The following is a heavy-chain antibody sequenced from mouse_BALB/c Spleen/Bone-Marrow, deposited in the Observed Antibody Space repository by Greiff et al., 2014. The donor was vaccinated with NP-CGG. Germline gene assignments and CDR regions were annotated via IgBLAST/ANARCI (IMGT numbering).Heavy chain of an antibody. CDR3: ARLGDYSYFDY. Sequence: LKLSCATSGFSFSDYYMYWIRQTPEKRLEWVAYISNGGGSTYYPDTVKGRFTISRDNAKNTLYLQMSRLKSEDTAMYYCARLGDYSYFDYWGQGTTITVSS. D-gene: IGHD1-1*01. V-gene: IGHV5-12*02. CDR2: ISNGGGST. J-gene: IGHJ2*01. CDR1: GFSFSDYY.